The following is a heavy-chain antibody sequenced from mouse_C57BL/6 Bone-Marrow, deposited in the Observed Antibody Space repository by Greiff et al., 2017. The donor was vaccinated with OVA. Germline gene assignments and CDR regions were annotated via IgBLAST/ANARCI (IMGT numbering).Heavy chain of an antibody. CDR1: GYSITSGYY. Sequence: VQLKESGPGLVKPSQSLSLTCSVTGYSITSGYYWNWIRQFPGNKLEWMGYISYDGSNNYNPSLKNRISITRDTSKNQFFLKLNSVTTEDTATYYCANYYSNPMDYWGQGTSVTVSS. V-gene: IGHV3-6*01. D-gene: IGHD2-5*01. CDR2: ISYDGSN. CDR3: ANYYSNPMDY. J-gene: IGHJ4*01.